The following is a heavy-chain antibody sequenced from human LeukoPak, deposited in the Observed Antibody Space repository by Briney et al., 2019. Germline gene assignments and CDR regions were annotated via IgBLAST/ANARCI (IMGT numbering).Heavy chain of an antibody. CDR1: GYTFTGYY. J-gene: IGHJ2*01. CDR3: ARDPDALDVGYCSGGSCYDWYFDL. V-gene: IGHV1-2*02. CDR2: INPNSGGT. D-gene: IGHD2-15*01. Sequence: GASVKVSCKASGYTFTGYYMHWVRRAPGQGLEWMGWINPNSGGTNYAQKFQGRVTMTRDTSISTAYMELSRLRSDDTAVYYCARDPDALDVGYCSGGSCYDWYFDLWGRGTLVTVSS.